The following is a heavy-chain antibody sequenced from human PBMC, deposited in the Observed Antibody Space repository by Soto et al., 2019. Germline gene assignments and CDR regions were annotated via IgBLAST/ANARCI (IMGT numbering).Heavy chain of an antibody. D-gene: IGHD3-10*02. CDR3: VRDYVMDV. CDR2: ISTTSTYI. Sequence: GGSLSLSCAASGFTFSGDAINWVRQAPGKGLEWVSSISTTSTYIYYADSVKGRFTISRDNANNSLHLQMNSLIAEDTAVYYCVRDYVMDVWGQGTTVTVSS. CDR1: GFTFSGDA. J-gene: IGHJ6*02. V-gene: IGHV3-21*01.